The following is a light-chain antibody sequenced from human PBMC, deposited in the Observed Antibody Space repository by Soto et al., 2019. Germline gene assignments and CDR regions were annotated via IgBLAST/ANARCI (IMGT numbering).Light chain of an antibody. J-gene: IGKJ1*01. CDR3: QQYNNWWT. V-gene: IGKV3D-15*01. CDR2: DTS. CDR1: QSVSSY. Sequence: EIVLTQSPATLSLSPGERATLSCRASQSVSSYLAWYQQKPGQAPRLLIYDTSIRASGIPARFSGSGSGTEFTLTINSLQSEDYAVYYCQQYNNWWTFGQGTKVDIK.